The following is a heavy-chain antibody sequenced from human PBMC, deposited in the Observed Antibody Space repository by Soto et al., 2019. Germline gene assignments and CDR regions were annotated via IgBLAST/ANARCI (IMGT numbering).Heavy chain of an antibody. J-gene: IGHJ4*02. CDR2: IWYDGTQK. CDR1: GFNFNTYS. CDR3: ARAGGTTVTGLWHFDS. V-gene: IGHV3-33*01. D-gene: IGHD4-17*01. Sequence: PVGSLRLSCEASGFNFNTYSMHWVRQPPGKGLEWLAAIWYDGTQKYYADSVKGRFIISRDNSKKTLYLEVNSLRAEATAVYYCARAGGTTVTGLWHFDSWGQGTRVTVSS.